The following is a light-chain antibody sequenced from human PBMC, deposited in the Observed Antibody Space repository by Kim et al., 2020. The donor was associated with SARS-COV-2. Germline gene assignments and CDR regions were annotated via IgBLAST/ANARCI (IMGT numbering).Light chain of an antibody. Sequence: SVSPGEKATRSGRASQSVSTNVAWYQQKPGQAPRLLMYGTSTRATGIPGRFSGSGSGTEFTLTISSLQSEDFAVYYCQQYNNFRTFGQGTKVEIK. CDR1: QSVSTN. J-gene: IGKJ1*01. V-gene: IGKV3-15*01. CDR2: GTS. CDR3: QQYNNFRT.